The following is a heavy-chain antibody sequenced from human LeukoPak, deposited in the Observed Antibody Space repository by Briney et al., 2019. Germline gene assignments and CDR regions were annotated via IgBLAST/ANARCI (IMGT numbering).Heavy chain of an antibody. V-gene: IGHV3-48*03. CDR2: IRCSCSII. J-gene: IGHJ3*02. D-gene: IGHD3-22*01. Sequence: GGSLRLSCAASGFTFSSYEMNWVRQAPGKALEGVSYIRCSCSIIYYADSVKGRFTISRDNVQNSLYMQMNSARDEDTAVYYCARDTRVTMILTAFDIWGQGTMVTVSS. CDR1: GFTFSSYE. CDR3: ARDTRVTMILTAFDI.